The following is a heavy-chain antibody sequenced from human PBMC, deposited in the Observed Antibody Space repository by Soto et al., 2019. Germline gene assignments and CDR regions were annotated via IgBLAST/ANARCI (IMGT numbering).Heavy chain of an antibody. CDR1: GESLRGQS. CDR3: AIADSYGWSGDSLDV. CDR2: LDQSGGT. J-gene: IGHJ6*04. V-gene: IGHV4-34*01. D-gene: IGHD3-16*01. Sequence: SETLSLTCSVVGESLRGQSCNWIRQSPGKGLEWIGELDQSGGTNYNPSLKSRAIISDDTYKNQFYLTLTSVTAADTDVYYCAIADSYGWSGDSLDVWGKGTMVTVSS.